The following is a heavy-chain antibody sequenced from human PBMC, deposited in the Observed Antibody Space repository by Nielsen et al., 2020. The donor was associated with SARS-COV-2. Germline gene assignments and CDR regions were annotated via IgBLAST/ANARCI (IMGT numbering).Heavy chain of an antibody. J-gene: IGHJ4*02. CDR3: AVQWLGPFDY. CDR2: IISTDGK. V-gene: IGHV2-26*01. CDR1: GLSLDNPRMG. D-gene: IGHD6-19*01. Sequence: SGPTLVKPTETLTLTCTVSGLSLDNPRMGVSWIRQPPGKALEWLAHIISTDGKAYSESLKNRLTISKDASKSQVVLTVTNIDPADTATYFCAVQWLGPFDYWGQGTLVTVSS.